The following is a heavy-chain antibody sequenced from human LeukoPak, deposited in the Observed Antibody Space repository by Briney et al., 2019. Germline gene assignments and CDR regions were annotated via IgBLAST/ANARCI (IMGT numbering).Heavy chain of an antibody. V-gene: IGHV3-30*02. CDR3: AKVLRYFDWLFDY. CDR1: GFTFSSYG. J-gene: IGHJ4*02. D-gene: IGHD3-9*01. CDR2: IRYDGSNK. Sequence: GGSLRLSCAASGFTFSSYGMHWVRQAPGKGLEWVAFIRYDGSNKYYADSVKGRFTISRDNSKNTLYLQMNSLRAEDTAVYYCAKVLRYFDWLFDYWGQGTLVTASS.